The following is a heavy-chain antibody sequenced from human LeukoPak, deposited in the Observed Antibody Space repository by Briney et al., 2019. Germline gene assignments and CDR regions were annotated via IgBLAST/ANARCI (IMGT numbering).Heavy chain of an antibody. CDR3: ARGSSLHMMDAFDI. CDR2: INPNSGGT. V-gene: IGHV1-2*02. Sequence: ASVKVSCKASGYTFTGYYMHWVRQAPGQGLEWMGWINPNSGGTNYAQKFQGRVTMTTDTSTSTAYMELRSLRSDDTAVYYCARGSSLHMMDAFDIWGQGTMVTVPS. CDR1: GYTFTGYY. D-gene: IGHD3-16*01. J-gene: IGHJ3*02.